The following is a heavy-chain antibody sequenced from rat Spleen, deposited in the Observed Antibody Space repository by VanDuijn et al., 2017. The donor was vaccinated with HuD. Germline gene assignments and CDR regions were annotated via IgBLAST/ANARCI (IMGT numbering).Heavy chain of an antibody. V-gene: IGHV2-63*01. D-gene: IGHD1-4*01. Sequence: QVQLKESGPGLVQPSQTLSLTCTVSGFSLTSYSVHWVRQPPGKGLEWMGRMRYNGDTSYNSALKSRLSISKDTSKSQVFLKMNSLQREDTATYYCARDENGYINHWFAYWGQGTLVTVSS. CDR1: GFSLTSYS. CDR3: ARDENGYINHWFAY. CDR2: MRYNGDT. J-gene: IGHJ3*01.